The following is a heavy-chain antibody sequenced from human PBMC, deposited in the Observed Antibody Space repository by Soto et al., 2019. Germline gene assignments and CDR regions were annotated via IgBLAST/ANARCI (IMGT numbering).Heavy chain of an antibody. CDR1: GITFSDYY. CDR2: ISSSSSYT. D-gene: IGHD3-22*01. Sequence: QVQLVESGGGLVKPGGSLRLSWAASGITFSDYYMSWIRQAPGKGLEWVSYISSSSSYTNHADYVKGRFTIPRDNAKNSLYLQMNSLRAEDTAVYYCASYDSRGYYFDYWGQGSLVTVSS. V-gene: IGHV3-11*05. J-gene: IGHJ4*02. CDR3: ASYDSRGYYFDY.